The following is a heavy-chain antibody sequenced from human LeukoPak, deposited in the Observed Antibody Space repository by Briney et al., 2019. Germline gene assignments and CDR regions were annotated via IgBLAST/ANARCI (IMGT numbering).Heavy chain of an antibody. CDR2: IYSGGST. J-gene: IGHJ3*02. CDR1: GFTVSSNY. D-gene: IGHD2/OR15-2a*01. V-gene: IGHV3-66*01. Sequence: GGSLRLSCAASGFTVSSNYMSWVRQAPGKGLEWVSAIYSGGSTYYADSVKGRFTISRDNSKNTLYLQMNSLRAEDTAVYYCAKGVAISTYLLYAFDIWGQGTMVTVSS. CDR3: AKGVAISTYLLYAFDI.